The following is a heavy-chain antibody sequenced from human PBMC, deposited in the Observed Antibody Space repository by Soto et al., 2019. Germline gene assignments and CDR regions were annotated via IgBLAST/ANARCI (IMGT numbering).Heavy chain of an antibody. J-gene: IGHJ3*02. CDR3: ARQDGVDAFDI. CDR1: GGSISTYY. Sequence: SETLSLTCTVSGGSISTYYWSWIRQSPGKGLEWIAYIYYSGSTHYNPSLESRVTMSVDTSKNQFSLNLRSVTAADTALYYCARQDGVDAFDIWGPGTMVTVSS. V-gene: IGHV4-59*01. D-gene: IGHD2-15*01. CDR2: IYYSGST.